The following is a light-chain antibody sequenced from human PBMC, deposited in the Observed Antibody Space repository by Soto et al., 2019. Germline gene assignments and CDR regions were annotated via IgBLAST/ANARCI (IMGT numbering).Light chain of an antibody. CDR3: QQSYSTPLT. CDR1: QSISSY. J-gene: IGKJ4*01. CDR2: AAS. Sequence: DIQMTQSPSSLSASVGDRVTITCRASQSISSYLNWYQQKPGKAPKLLIYAASSLQSGVPSRFSGSGSGTDFTLTIFILQPEDFATYYCQQSYSTPLTFGGGTKVDIK. V-gene: IGKV1-39*01.